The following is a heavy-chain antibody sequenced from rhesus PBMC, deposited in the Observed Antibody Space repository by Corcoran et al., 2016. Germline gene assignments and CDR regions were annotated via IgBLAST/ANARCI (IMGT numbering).Heavy chain of an antibody. CDR2: ISGSGGST. D-gene: IGHD3-3*01. Sequence: QLQLQESGPGLVKPSETLSLTCAVSGGSLSSNYWSWIRQPPGKGLEWIGRISGSGGSTDYNPSLKSRVTISTDTSKNQFSLKLSSVTAADTAVYYCARDRVTIFGVVITFDYWGQGVLVTVSS. J-gene: IGHJ4*01. CDR1: GGSLSSNY. V-gene: IGHV4-173*01. CDR3: ARDRVTIFGVVITFDY.